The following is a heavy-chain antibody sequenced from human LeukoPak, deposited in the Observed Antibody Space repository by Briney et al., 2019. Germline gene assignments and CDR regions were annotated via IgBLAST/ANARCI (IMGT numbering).Heavy chain of an antibody. CDR2: ISYDGSNK. D-gene: IGHD4-17*01. V-gene: IGHV3-30*18. J-gene: IGHJ4*02. CDR1: GFTFSSYG. CDR3: AKDHPTNDYGDYYFDY. Sequence: GGSLRLSCAASGFTFSSYGMHWLRQAPGKGLEWVAVISYDGSNKYYADSVKGRFTISRDNSKNTLYLQMNSLRAEDTAVYYCAKDHPTNDYGDYYFDYWGQGTLVTVSS.